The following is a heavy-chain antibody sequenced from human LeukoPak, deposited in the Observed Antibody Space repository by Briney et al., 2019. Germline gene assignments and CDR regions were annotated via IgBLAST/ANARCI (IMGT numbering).Heavy chain of an antibody. CDR2: IGWNSGNL. CDR3: VRDGRSGWHFDH. D-gene: IGHD6-19*01. CDR1: GFTFDDYA. J-gene: IGHJ4*02. V-gene: IGHV3-9*01. Sequence: GGSLRLSCAASGFTFDDYAFHWVRQAPGKSLEWVSGIGWNSGNLGYADSVKGRFTNSRDNAKNSMFLQMNSLRAEDTAVYYCVRDGRSGWHFDHWGQGTRVTVSS.